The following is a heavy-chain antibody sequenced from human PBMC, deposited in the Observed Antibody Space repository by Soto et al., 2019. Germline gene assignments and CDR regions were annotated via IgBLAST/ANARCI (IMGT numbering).Heavy chain of an antibody. CDR2: IYYSGST. Sequence: SETLSLTCTVSGGSISSSSYYWGWIRQPPGKGLEWIGGIYYSGSTYYNPSLKSRVTISVDTSKNQFSLKLSSVTAADTAVYYCASPHRYSSGWSWFDPWGQGTLVTVSS. CDR1: GGSISSSSYY. D-gene: IGHD6-19*01. J-gene: IGHJ5*02. CDR3: ASPHRYSSGWSWFDP. V-gene: IGHV4-39*01.